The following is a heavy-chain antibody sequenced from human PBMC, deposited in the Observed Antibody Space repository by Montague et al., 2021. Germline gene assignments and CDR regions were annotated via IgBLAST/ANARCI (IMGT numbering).Heavy chain of an antibody. CDR3: ARRLGIRAPFDY. D-gene: IGHD7-27*01. CDR2: IYDSGTT. Sequence: SETLSLTCTVSGGSISRSSYYWGWIRQSPEKGLVWIGYIYDSGTTNYNPSLKSRVTISADTSMNQFSLSLRSVTAADTAVYFCARRLGIRAPFDYWGQGTLVTVSS. J-gene: IGHJ4*02. V-gene: IGHV4-61*05. CDR1: GGSISRSSYY.